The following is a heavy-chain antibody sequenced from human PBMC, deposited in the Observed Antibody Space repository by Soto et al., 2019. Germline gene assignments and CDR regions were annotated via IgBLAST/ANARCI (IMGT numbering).Heavy chain of an antibody. J-gene: IGHJ6*02. D-gene: IGHD3-10*01. V-gene: IGHV3-9*01. Sequence: QPGGSLRLSCAASGLSFDDYAMHWVRQAPGKGLEWVSGISWNSGSIGYVDSARGRFTISRDNAKNALYLQMKSLRAEDTALYYCAKDMGEHFGSGSFATYGLDVWGQGTTVTVSS. CDR2: ISWNSGSI. CDR3: AKDMGEHFGSGSFATYGLDV. CDR1: GLSFDDYA.